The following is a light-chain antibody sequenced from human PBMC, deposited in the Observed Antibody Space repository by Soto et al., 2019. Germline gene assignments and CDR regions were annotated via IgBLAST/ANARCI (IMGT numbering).Light chain of an antibody. CDR2: DVS. CDR1: TSDVGGYNY. V-gene: IGLV2-11*01. CDR3: CSYTGSYTLV. Sequence: QSALTQPRSVSGSPGQSVTISCTGTTSDVGGYNYVSWYQHHPGKAPRLMIYDVSKRPSGAPDRFSGSKSGNTASLTISGLQADDEAEYYCCSYTGSYTLVFGGGTKLTVL. J-gene: IGLJ2*01.